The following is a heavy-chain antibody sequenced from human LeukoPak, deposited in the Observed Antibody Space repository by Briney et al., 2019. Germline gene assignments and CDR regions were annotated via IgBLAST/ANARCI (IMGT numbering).Heavy chain of an antibody. D-gene: IGHD2-8*01. CDR1: GYTFTGYY. V-gene: IGHV1-2*02. J-gene: IGHJ4*02. CDR2: INPNSGGT. Sequence: ASVKLSCKASGYTFTGYYMHWVRQAPAPGLEWMGWINPNSGGTNYAQKFQGRVTMTRDTSISTAYMELSRLRSDDTDVYYCARAGGCTNGVCSRQLDYWGQGTLVTVSS. CDR3: ARAGGCTNGVCSRQLDY.